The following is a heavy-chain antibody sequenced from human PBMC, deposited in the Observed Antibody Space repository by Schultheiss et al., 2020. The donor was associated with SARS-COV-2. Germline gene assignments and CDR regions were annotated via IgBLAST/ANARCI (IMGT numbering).Heavy chain of an antibody. D-gene: IGHD5-12*01. CDR2: ISSSGSTI. CDR1: GFTFSDYY. V-gene: IGHV3-11*04. CDR3: ARDRGYSGYDDYYYGMDV. Sequence: GGSLRLSCAASGFTFSDYYMSWIRQAPGKGLEWVSYISSSGSTIYYADSVKGRFTISRDNSKNTLYLQMNSLRAEDTAVYYCARDRGYSGYDDYYYGMDVWGQGTTVTVSS. J-gene: IGHJ6*02.